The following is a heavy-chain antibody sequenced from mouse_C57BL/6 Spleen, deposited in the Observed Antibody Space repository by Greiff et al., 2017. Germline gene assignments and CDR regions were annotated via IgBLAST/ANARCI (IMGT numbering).Heavy chain of an antibody. J-gene: IGHJ4*01. D-gene: IGHD2-5*01. Sequence: QVQLQQSGAELVKPGASVKISCKASGYAFRSYWMNWVKQRPGKGLEWIGQIYPGDGDTNYNGKFKGKATLTADKPASTAYRQLSSLTSEDSAVYFCARGAYSNLGAMDYWGQGTSVTVSS. CDR3: ARGAYSNLGAMDY. V-gene: IGHV1-80*01. CDR1: GYAFRSYW. CDR2: IYPGDGDT.